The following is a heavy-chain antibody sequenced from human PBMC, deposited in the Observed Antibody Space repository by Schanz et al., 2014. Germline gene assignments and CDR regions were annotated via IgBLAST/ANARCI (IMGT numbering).Heavy chain of an antibody. Sequence: QVQLQESGPGLVRPSQTLSLTCTVSGDSISSGSYYWSWIRQPPGKGLEWIVYIYYSGSTYYNPSLKSRVTISVDTSKNQFSLKLSSVTAADTAVYYCARGGRTTYNYYYGMDVWGQGTTVTVSS. D-gene: IGHD1-1*01. CDR2: IYYSGST. CDR3: ARGGRTTYNYYYGMDV. CDR1: GDSISSGSYY. J-gene: IGHJ6*02. V-gene: IGHV4-30-4*07.